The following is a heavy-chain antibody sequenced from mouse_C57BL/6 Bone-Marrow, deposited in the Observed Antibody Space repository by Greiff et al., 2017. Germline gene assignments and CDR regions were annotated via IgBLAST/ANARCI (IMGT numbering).Heavy chain of an antibody. CDR3: VRADQGYFDY. V-gene: IGHV10-1*01. CDR1: GFSFNTYA. Sequence: EVKLVESGGGLVQPKGSLKLSCAASGFSFNTYAMNWVRQAPGKGLEWVARIRRTSNNYATYYADSVKDRFTIYRDDSEGMLYLRMNNLKTEDTAMYYSVRADQGYFDYWGQGTTLTVSS. J-gene: IGHJ2*01. CDR2: IRRTSNNYAT.